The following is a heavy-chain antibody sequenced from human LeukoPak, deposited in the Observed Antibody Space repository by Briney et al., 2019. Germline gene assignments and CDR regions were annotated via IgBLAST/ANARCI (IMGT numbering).Heavy chain of an antibody. CDR2: ITGGGDTT. D-gene: IGHD2-8*01. CDR3: ARDARLMAFDN. J-gene: IGHJ4*02. Sequence: PGGSLRLSCAASGFTFSSFGMSWVRQAPGKRLEWVSGITGGGDTTFYGESVKGRFTISRDNHKNTLYLQVSSLRADDTAVYYCARDARLMAFDNWGQGTLVTVSS. V-gene: IGHV3-23*02. CDR1: GFTFSSFG.